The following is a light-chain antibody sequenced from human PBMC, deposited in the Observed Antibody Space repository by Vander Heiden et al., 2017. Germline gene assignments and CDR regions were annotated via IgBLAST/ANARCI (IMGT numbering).Light chain of an antibody. J-gene: IGKJ4*01. Sequence: DIQLTQSPSSLSASVGDRVTITCRVSQGISSYLNWYRQKPGKGPKLLIYSASNLQSGVKSRFSGSGYGTDFTLTISSLHPEDVAAYYGQRTNNYHPPLTFGAGTKVEIK. CDR1: QGISSY. CDR3: QRTNNYHPPLT. V-gene: IGKV1-27*01. CDR2: SAS.